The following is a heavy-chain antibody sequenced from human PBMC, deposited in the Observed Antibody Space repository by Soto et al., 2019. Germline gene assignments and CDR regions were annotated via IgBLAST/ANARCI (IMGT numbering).Heavy chain of an antibody. D-gene: IGHD2-15*01. Sequence: SETLSLTCTVSGGSISSYYWSWIRQPPGKGLEWIGYIYYSGSTNYNPSLKSRVTISVDTSKDQFSLKLSSVTAADTAVYYCAFQVMGYCSGGSCYSGGWFDPWGQGTLVTVSS. J-gene: IGHJ5*02. CDR1: GGSISSYY. CDR2: IYYSGST. CDR3: AFQVMGYCSGGSCYSGGWFDP. V-gene: IGHV4-59*01.